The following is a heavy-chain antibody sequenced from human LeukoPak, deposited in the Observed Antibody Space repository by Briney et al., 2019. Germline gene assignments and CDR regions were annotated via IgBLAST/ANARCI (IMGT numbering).Heavy chain of an antibody. CDR1: GGSISSSSDY. CDR3: ASLVPAAPSRMRDV. CDR2: IYSGGST. D-gene: IGHD2-2*01. J-gene: IGHJ6*04. V-gene: IGHV3-53*01. Sequence: ETLSLTCTVSGGSISSSSDYWGWIRQAPGKGLEWVSVIYSGGSTYYADSVKGRFTISRDNSKTTLYLQMNSLRAEDTAVYYCASLVPAAPSRMRDVWGKGTTVTISS.